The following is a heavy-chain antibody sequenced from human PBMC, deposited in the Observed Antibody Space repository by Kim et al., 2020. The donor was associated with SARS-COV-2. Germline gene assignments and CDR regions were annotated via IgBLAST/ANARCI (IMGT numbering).Heavy chain of an antibody. J-gene: IGHJ3*02. D-gene: IGHD5-18*01. CDR3: ARGINSAFDI. V-gene: IGHV6-1*01. CDR2: WYN. Sequence: WYNEYAGSVKGRISIHPDTSHSRFSLQLNSVTPGDTAVYYCARGINSAFDIWGQGTVVTVSS.